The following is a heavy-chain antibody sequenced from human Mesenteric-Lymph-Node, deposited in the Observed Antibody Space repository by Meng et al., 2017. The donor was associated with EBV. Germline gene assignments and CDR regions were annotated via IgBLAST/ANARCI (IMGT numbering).Heavy chain of an antibody. CDR2: ISGTRNSM. J-gene: IGHJ4*02. CDR1: DCTFSDYY. Sequence: HVQLLEAWGRLLKPGRFIRPFSAASDCTFSDYYISWIRQAPGKGLEWLSYISGTRNSMHFADSVKGRLTISRDNATNLLYLQMNSLRAEDTAVYYCASHYDYWSHYHSWGQGILVTVSS. V-gene: IGHV3-11*01. D-gene: IGHD3-3*01. CDR3: ASHYDYWSHYHS.